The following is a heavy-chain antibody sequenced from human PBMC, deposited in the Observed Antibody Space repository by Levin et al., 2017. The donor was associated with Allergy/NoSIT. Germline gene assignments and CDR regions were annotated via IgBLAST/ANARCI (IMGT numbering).Heavy chain of an antibody. V-gene: IGHV1-2*02. CDR2: INPNSGGT. J-gene: IGHJ5*02. CDR1: GYTFTGYY. Sequence: GESLKISCKASGYTFTGYYMHWVRQAPGQGLEWMGWINPNSGGTNYAQKFQGRVTMTRDTSISTAYMELSRLRSDDTAVYYCARDKTGVGDINWFDPWGQGTLVTVSS. CDR3: ARDKTGVGDINWFDP. D-gene: IGHD3-16*01.